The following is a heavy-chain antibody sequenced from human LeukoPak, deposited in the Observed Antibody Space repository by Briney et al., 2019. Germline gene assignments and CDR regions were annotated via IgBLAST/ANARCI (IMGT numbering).Heavy chain of an antibody. D-gene: IGHD6-19*01. J-gene: IGHJ4*02. CDR3: AKVSQPAGTTKYYFDY. Sequence: GGSLRLSCAASGFTFSSYAMSWVRQAPGKGLEWVSAISGSGGSTYYADSVKGRFTISRDNSKNTLYLQMNSLRAEDTAVYYCAKVSQPAGTTKYYFDYWGQGTLVTVSS. CDR2: ISGSGGST. CDR1: GFTFSSYA. V-gene: IGHV3-23*01.